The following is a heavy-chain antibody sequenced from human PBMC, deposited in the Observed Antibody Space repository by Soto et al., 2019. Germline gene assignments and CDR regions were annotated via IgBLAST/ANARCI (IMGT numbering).Heavy chain of an antibody. CDR2: IYWDDDR. J-gene: IGHJ4*02. V-gene: IGHV2-5*02. D-gene: IGHD5-18*01. Sequence: SGPTLVNPTQTLMMTCSFSGFSLSNTGVGVGWIRQPPGKALEWLALIYWDDDRRYSPSLKSRLTITKDTSKNQVVLTMTNMDPVDTATYYCAHSTDTAMALDYWGQGTLVTVSS. CDR1: GFSLSNTGVG. CDR3: AHSTDTAMALDY.